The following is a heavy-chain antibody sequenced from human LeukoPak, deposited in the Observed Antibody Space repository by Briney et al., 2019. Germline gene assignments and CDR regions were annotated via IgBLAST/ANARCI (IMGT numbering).Heavy chain of an antibody. CDR1: GGTFSSYA. V-gene: IGHV1-69*13. D-gene: IGHD3-9*01. Sequence: RWASVKVSCKASGGTFSSYAISWVRQAPGQGLEWMGGIIPIFGTANYAQKFQGRVTITADESTSTAYMELSSLRSEDTAVYYCARGNGYFDWLLSNYWGQGTLVTVSS. CDR2: IIPIFGTA. CDR3: ARGNGYFDWLLSNY. J-gene: IGHJ4*02.